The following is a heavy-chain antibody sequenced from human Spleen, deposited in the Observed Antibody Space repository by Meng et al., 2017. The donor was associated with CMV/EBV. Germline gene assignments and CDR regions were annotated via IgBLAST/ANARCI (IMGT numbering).Heavy chain of an antibody. CDR1: GYTFSDHY. CDR2: INPNSGGT. J-gene: IGHJ4*02. CDR3: ARSSGLDY. V-gene: IGHV1-2*02. D-gene: IGHD6-19*01. Sequence: ASVKVSCKASGYTFSDHYMNWVRQAPGQGLEWMGWINPNSGGTNYAQKFQGRVTMTTDTSISTAYMELSRLRSDDTAVYYCARSSGLDYWGQGTLVTVSS.